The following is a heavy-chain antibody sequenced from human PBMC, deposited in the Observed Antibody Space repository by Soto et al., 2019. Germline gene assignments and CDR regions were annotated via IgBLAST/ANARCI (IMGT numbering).Heavy chain of an antibody. CDR3: ARRVNYYDSSGLISDY. CDR1: GFTVSSNY. D-gene: IGHD3-22*01. CDR2: IYSGGST. J-gene: IGHJ4*02. V-gene: IGHV3-66*01. Sequence: GGSLRLSCAASGFTVSSNYMSWVRQAPGKGLEWVSVIYSGGSTYYADSVKGRFTISRDNSKNTLYLQMNSLRAEDTAVYYCARRVNYYDSSGLISDYWGQGTLVTVSS.